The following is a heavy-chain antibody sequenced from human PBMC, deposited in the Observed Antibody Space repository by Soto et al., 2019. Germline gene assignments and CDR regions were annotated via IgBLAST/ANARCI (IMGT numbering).Heavy chain of an antibody. J-gene: IGHJ4*02. D-gene: IGHD3-22*01. CDR3: ARGTYYYDSSGYYYRFGYFDY. Sequence: GGSLRLSCAASGFTFSSYSMNWVRQAPGKGLEWVSYISSSSRTIYCADSVKGRFTISRDNAKNSLYLQMNSLRDEDTAVYYCARGTYYYDSSGYYYRFGYFDYWGQGTLVTVSS. CDR1: GFTFSSYS. V-gene: IGHV3-48*02. CDR2: ISSSSRTI.